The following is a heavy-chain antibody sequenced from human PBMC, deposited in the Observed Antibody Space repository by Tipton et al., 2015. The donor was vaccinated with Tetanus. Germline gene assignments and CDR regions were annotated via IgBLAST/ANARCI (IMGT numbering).Heavy chain of an antibody. Sequence: QSGPEVKKPGSSVKVSCKASGGTFSSYAISWVRQAPGQGLEWMGGIIPIFGTANYAQKFQGRVTITADKSTSTAYMELSSLRSEDSAVYYGASTYSSGWYGPSGYWGQGTLVTVSS. J-gene: IGHJ4*02. CDR1: GGTFSSYA. CDR3: ASTYSSGWYGPSGY. D-gene: IGHD6-19*01. V-gene: IGHV1-69*06. CDR2: IIPIFGTA.